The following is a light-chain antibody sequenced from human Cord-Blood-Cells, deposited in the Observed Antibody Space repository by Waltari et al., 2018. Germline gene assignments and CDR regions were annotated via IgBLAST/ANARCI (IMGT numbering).Light chain of an antibody. CDR1: SSDVGGYNY. V-gene: IGLV2-14*01. CDR2: DVS. CDR3: SSYTSSSTSYV. J-gene: IGLJ1*01. Sequence: QSALTQPASVSGSPGQSITISCTGTSSDVGGYNYVSWYQQHPGKAPKLMIYDVSKRPSGVSKRFSCTKSGNTASLTISGLQAEDEADYYCSSYTSSSTSYVFGTGTKVTVL.